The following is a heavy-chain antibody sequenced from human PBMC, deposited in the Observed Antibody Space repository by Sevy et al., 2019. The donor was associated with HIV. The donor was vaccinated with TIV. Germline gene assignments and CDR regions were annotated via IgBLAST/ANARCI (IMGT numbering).Heavy chain of an antibody. V-gene: IGHV3-74*01. D-gene: IGHD6-13*01. Sequence: GGSLRLSCAASGFTFSSYWMHWVRQAPGKGLVWVSRINSDGSSTSYADSVKGRFTISRDNAKNTLYLQMNSLRAEDTAVYYCAKDSTKNRGTQPYSSSWYFDYWGQGTLVTVSS. CDR1: GFTFSSYW. J-gene: IGHJ4*02. CDR2: INSDGSST. CDR3: AKDSTKNRGTQPYSSSWYFDY.